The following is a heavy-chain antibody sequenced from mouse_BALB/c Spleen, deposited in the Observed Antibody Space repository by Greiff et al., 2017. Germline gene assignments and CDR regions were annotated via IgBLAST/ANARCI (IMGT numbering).Heavy chain of an antibody. D-gene: IGHD1-1*01. J-gene: IGHJ3*01. CDR1: GFSLTSYG. CDR2: IWAGGST. V-gene: IGHV2-9*02. Sequence: QVQLQQSGPGLVAPSQSLSITCTVSGFSLTSYGVHWVRQPPGKGLEWLGVIWAGGSTNYNSALMSRLSISKDNSKSQVFLKMNSLQTDDTAMYYCARDQSNYGAYWGQGTLVTVSA. CDR3: ARDQSNYGAY.